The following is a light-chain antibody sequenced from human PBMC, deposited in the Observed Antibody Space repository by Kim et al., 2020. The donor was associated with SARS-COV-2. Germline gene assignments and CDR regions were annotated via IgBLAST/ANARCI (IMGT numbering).Light chain of an antibody. CDR1: QSINSY. Sequence: DIQMTQFPSSLSASVGDRVTITCRTSQSINSYLNWYQQTPGKAPKLLLYAASSLRSGVPARFSGSGSGTDFTLTISSLQPEDFATYYCQQSFSPPYTFGQGTKWRSN. V-gene: IGKV1-39*01. CDR2: AAS. J-gene: IGKJ2*01. CDR3: QQSFSPPYT.